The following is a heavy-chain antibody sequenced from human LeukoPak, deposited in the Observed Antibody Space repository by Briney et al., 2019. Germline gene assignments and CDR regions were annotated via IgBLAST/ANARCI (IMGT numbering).Heavy chain of an antibody. V-gene: IGHV1-18*01. Sequence: ASVKVSCKASGYTFTNSDSYGISWVRQAPGQGLEWMGWIGAYNGNTNYAQKLQGRVTMTTDTSTSTAYMELRSLRSDDTAVYYCARVLNVYSSGWYSGTLPHEHGMDVWGQGTTVTVSS. CDR2: IGAYNGNT. J-gene: IGHJ6*02. CDR1: GYTFTNSDSYG. D-gene: IGHD6-19*01. CDR3: ARVLNVYSSGWYSGTLPHEHGMDV.